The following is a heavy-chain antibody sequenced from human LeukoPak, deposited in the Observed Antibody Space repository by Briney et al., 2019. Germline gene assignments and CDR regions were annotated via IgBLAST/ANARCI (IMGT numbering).Heavy chain of an antibody. CDR3: ARHSASGWTALNWFDP. Sequence: SETLSLTCTVSGASISSSRSCWAWIRQPPGRGLEWLVTFYYTRATYYNPSLKRRVNTSVDTSKNHFSLRLTSVTAADTAVYYCARHSASGWTALNWFDPWGQGILITVSS. V-gene: IGHV4-39*01. CDR2: FYYTRAT. D-gene: IGHD6-19*01. CDR1: GASISSSRSC. J-gene: IGHJ5*02.